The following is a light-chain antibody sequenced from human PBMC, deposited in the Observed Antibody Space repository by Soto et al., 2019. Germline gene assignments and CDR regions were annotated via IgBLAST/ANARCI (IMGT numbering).Light chain of an antibody. CDR3: MQALQTPIT. J-gene: IGKJ5*01. CDR1: QSPLHSNEYNY. CDR2: LGS. Sequence: DLVMTPSPLSPPVTPGEPASISCRSSQSPLHSNEYNYLDWYLQKQGQSPQLLIYLGSNRVAGGPDRFGGSGSGTDFTLKISRVEADDVGVYYCMQALQTPITFGQGTGLQIK. V-gene: IGKV2-28*01.